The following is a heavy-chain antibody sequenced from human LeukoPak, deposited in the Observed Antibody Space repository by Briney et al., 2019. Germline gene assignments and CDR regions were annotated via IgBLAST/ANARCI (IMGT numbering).Heavy chain of an antibody. V-gene: IGHV3-33*01. D-gene: IGHD5/OR15-5a*01. CDR3: ATEASARGIYPAFPDY. CDR1: GFTFSRKG. CDR2: IWYDGSYK. Sequence: PGRSLRLSCAASGFTFSRKGMHWVRQAPGKGLEWVAVIWYDGSYKYYADSVKGRFTISRDNSESTLYLQMNGLRADDTAVYFCATEASARGIYPAFPDYWGQGTLVTVSS. J-gene: IGHJ4*02.